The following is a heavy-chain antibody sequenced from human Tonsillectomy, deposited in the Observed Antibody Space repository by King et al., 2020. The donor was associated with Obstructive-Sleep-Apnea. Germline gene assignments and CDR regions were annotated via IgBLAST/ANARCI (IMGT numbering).Heavy chain of an antibody. J-gene: IGHJ4*02. CDR1: GGSISSDGYY. CDR3: SRGSPYYFDY. D-gene: IGHD3-10*01. Sequence: VQLQESGPGLVKPSQTLSLTCIVSGGSISSDGYYWSWISQHPGKGLEWIAYIYYSGSTYYNPSLKSRVTISVDTSKNQLSLKLSSMTAADTAVYYCSRGSPYYFDYWGQGTLVTVSS. CDR2: IYYSGST. V-gene: IGHV4-31*03.